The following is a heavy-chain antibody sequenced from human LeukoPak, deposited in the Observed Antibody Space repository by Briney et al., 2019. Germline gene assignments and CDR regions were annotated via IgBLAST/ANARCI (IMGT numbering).Heavy chain of an antibody. CDR3: ARRSSGLALDY. J-gene: IGHJ4*02. CDR2: INHSGIT. V-gene: IGHV4-34*01. CDR1: GGSFSGYY. Sequence: SETLSLTCAVYGGSFSGYYWSWIRQPPGKGLEWIGEINHSGITNYNPSLKSRVTISVDTSKNQFSLKLTSVTAADTAVYYCARRSSGLALDYWGQGTLVTVSS. D-gene: IGHD6-19*01.